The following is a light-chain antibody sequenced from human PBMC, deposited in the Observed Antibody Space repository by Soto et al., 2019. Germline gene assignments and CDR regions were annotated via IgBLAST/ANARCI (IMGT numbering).Light chain of an antibody. CDR1: HDISSR. CDR3: QQANSFPWA. CDR2: AAS. V-gene: IGKV1-12*01. Sequence: DIQVTQSPSSVSASVGDRVIITCRASHDISSRLAWYQQKPGKAPKLLIFAASRLQSGVPSRFSGSGSGTNFSLAISSLRPEDSAGYYCQQANSFPWAFGQGTKVEIK. J-gene: IGKJ1*01.